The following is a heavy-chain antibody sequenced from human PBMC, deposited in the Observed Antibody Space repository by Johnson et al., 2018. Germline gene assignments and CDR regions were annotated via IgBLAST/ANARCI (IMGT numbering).Heavy chain of an antibody. V-gene: IGHV3-74*02. CDR3: SRGGSIFGPPGAFDI. CDR1: GFTFSTYW. J-gene: IGHJ3*02. CDR2: INSDAGSI. D-gene: IGHD3-3*01. Sequence: VQLVQSGGGLVQXGGSXRLXCAASGFTFSTYWMHWVRQAPGKGLEWVARINSDAGSITYADSVKGTFTISRDNAKNTLYLQMNSLRDENTAVYYCSRGGSIFGPPGAFDIWGQGTMVTVSS.